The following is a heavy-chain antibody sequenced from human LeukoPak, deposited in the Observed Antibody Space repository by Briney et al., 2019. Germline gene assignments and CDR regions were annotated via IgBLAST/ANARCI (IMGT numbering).Heavy chain of an antibody. D-gene: IGHD3-22*01. Sequence: PSETLSLTCTVSGGSISSSSYYWGWIRQPPGKGLEWIGSIYYSGSTYYNPSLKSRVTISVDTSKNQFSLKLSSVTAADTAVYYCARPVQYYYDSSGYYKTGWYFDLWGRGTLVTVSS. CDR1: GGSISSSSYY. CDR3: ARPVQYYYDSSGYYKTGWYFDL. J-gene: IGHJ2*01. CDR2: IYYSGST. V-gene: IGHV4-39*01.